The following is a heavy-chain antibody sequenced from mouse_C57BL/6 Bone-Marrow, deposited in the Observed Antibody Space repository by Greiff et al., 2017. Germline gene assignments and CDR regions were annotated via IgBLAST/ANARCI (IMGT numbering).Heavy chain of an antibody. CDR1: GFNIKDDY. V-gene: IGHV14-4*01. J-gene: IGHJ2*01. CDR2: IDPENGDT. CDR3: TTEGYSYYFDY. Sequence: EVQLQQSGAELVRPGASVKLSCTASGFNIKDDYMHWVKQRPEQGLEWIGWIDPENGDTEYASKFQGKATITADTSSNTAYLQLSSLTSEDTAVYYCTTEGYSYYFDYWGQGTTLTVSS. D-gene: IGHD2-3*01.